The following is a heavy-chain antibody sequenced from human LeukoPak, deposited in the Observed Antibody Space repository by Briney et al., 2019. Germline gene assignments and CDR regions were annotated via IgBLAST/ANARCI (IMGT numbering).Heavy chain of an antibody. J-gene: IGHJ5*02. V-gene: IGHV1-69*13. CDR3: ARGGEQWLVRPGSGP. CDR2: IIPIFGTA. D-gene: IGHD6-19*01. Sequence: GASVKVSCKASGGTFSSYAISWVRQAPGQGLEWMGGIIPIFGTANYAQKFQGRVTITADESTSTAYMELSSLRSEDTAVYYCARGGEQWLVRPGSGPWGQGTLVTVSS. CDR1: GGTFSSYA.